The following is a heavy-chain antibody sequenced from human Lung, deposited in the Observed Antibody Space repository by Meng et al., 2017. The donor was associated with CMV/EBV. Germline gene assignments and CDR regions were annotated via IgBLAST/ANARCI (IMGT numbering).Heavy chain of an antibody. V-gene: IGHV1-69*02. Sequence: SVKVSXKASGGTFISYTISWVRQAPGQGLEWMGRIIPILGIANYAQKFQGRVMITADKSTSTAYMELSSQRSEDTAVYYCASRYCSSTSCYSAFDYWGQGXLVTVSS. CDR2: IIPILGIA. J-gene: IGHJ4*02. D-gene: IGHD2-2*02. CDR1: GGTFISYT. CDR3: ASRYCSSTSCYSAFDY.